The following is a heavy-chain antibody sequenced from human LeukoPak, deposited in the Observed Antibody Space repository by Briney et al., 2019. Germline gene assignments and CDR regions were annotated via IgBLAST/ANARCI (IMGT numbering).Heavy chain of an antibody. CDR2: INHSGST. CDR1: GGSFSGYY. CDR3: ARALESLYYYYYYMDV. J-gene: IGHJ6*03. V-gene: IGHV4-34*01. Sequence: SETLSLTCAVYGGSFSGYYWSWIRQPPGKGLEWIVEINHSGSTNYNPSLKSRVTISVDTSKNQFSLKLSSVTAADTAVYYCARALESLYYYYYYMDVWGKGTTVTVSS. D-gene: IGHD1-1*01.